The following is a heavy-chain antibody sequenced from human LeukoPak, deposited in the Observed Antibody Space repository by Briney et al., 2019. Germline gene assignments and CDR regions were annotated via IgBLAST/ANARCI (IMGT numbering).Heavy chain of an antibody. V-gene: IGHV3-23*01. CDR2: ISGSGGST. Sequence: GGSLRLSCAASGFTFSSYAMSWVRQAPGKGLEWVSAISGSGGSTYYADSVKGRFTISRDNSKNTLYLQMNSLRAEDTAVYYCANSEVGANYYYYYMDVWGKGTTVTVSS. CDR3: ANSEVGANYYYYYMDV. D-gene: IGHD1-26*01. J-gene: IGHJ6*03. CDR1: GFTFSSYA.